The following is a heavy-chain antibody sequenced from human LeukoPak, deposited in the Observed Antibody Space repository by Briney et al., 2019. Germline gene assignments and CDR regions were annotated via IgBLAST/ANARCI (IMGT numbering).Heavy chain of an antibody. CDR1: GFTFSIYA. J-gene: IGHJ4*02. Sequence: GGSLRLSCAASGFTFSIYAMSWVPQAPGKGLQWVSSITSSGDGTYYADSVKGRFTISRDNSENMLYLQIKSLRVEDTAVYSCAKDRPNYYGSNGHYERRGGDYWGQGTLVTVSS. D-gene: IGHD3-22*01. CDR2: ITSSGDGT. CDR3: AKDRPNYYGSNGHYERRGGDY. V-gene: IGHV3-23*01.